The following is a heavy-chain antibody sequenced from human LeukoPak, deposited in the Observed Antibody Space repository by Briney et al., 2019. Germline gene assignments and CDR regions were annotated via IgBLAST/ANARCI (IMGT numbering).Heavy chain of an antibody. D-gene: IGHD5-18*01. V-gene: IGHV1-2*02. CDR3: GGAYTFGNFDY. CDR1: GYTFTAYF. Sequence: ASVKVSCKASGYTFTAYFIHWVRQAPGQGLEWMGWINPDNGGTKYARKSQGRVTVTRDTSISTAYMELSSLRSDDTAVYYCGGAYTFGNFDYWGQGTLVTVSS. CDR2: INPDNGGT. J-gene: IGHJ4*02.